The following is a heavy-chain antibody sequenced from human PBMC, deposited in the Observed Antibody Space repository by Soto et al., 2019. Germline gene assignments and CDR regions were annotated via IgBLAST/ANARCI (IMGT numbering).Heavy chain of an antibody. V-gene: IGHV3-23*01. CDR2: ISSSGGDT. CDR1: GFTFSNYA. J-gene: IGHJ4*02. D-gene: IGHD6-19*01. Sequence: GSLRLSCAASGFTFSNYAMSWVRQAPGKGLEWVSTISSSGGDTDYAASVKGRVTISRVNSQNSLYLQMNSLRAEDTAVYYCARGGLYSSAGVDYWGQGTLVTVSS. CDR3: ARGGLYSSAGVDY.